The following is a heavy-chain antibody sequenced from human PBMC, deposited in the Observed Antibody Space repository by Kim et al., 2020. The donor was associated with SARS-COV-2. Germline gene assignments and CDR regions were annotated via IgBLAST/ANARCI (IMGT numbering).Heavy chain of an antibody. Sequence: GGSLRLSCAASGFTFSSYGMHWVRQAPGKGLEWVAVISYDGSNKYYADSVKGRFTISRDNSKNTLYLQMNSLRAEDTAVYYCAKDEAFGVVIWGDAFDIWGQGTMVTVSS. J-gene: IGHJ3*02. CDR3: AKDEAFGVVIWGDAFDI. V-gene: IGHV3-30*18. D-gene: IGHD3-3*01. CDR2: ISYDGSNK. CDR1: GFTFSSYG.